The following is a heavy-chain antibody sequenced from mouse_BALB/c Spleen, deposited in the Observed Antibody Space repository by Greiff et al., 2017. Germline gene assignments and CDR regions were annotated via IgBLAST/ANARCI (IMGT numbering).Heavy chain of an antibody. J-gene: IGHJ2*01. CDR2: IDPSDSYT. Sequence: QGQLQQPGAELVKPGASVKLSCKASGYTFTSYWMHWVKQRPGQGLEWIGEIDPSDSYTNYNQKFKGKATLTVDKSSSTAYMQLSSLTSEDSAVYYCARGYGNHYFDYWGQGTTLTVSS. V-gene: IGHV1-69*02. CDR1: GYTFTSYW. CDR3: ARGYGNHYFDY. D-gene: IGHD2-10*02.